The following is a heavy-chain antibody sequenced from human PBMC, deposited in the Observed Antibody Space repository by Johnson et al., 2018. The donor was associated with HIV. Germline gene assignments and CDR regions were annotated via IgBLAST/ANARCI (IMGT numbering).Heavy chain of an antibody. V-gene: IGHV3-64*01. CDR1: GFTFSSYA. J-gene: IGHJ3*02. Sequence: VQLVESGGGLVQPGGSLRLSCAASGFTFSSYAMHWVRQAPGKGLEYVSAISSNGGSTYYANSVKGRFTISRDNSKNTLYLQMNSLRAEDTAVYYCARGSYNFWSGDRTDHDAFDIWGQGTMVTVSS. CDR2: ISSNGGST. D-gene: IGHD3-3*01. CDR3: ARGSYNFWSGDRTDHDAFDI.